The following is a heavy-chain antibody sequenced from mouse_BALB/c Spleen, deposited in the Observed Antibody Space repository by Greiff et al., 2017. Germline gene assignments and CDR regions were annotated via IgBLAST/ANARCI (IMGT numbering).Heavy chain of an antibody. CDR3: ARGYYGSPWFAY. CDR1: GYTFSSYW. V-gene: IGHV1-9*01. Sequence: QVQLQQSGAELMKPGASVKISCKATGYTFSSYWIEWVKQRPGHGLEWIGEILPGSGSTNYNEKFKGKATFTADASSNTAYMQLSSLTSEDAAVYYCARGYYGSPWFAYWGQGTLVTVSA. J-gene: IGHJ3*01. D-gene: IGHD1-1*01. CDR2: ILPGSGST.